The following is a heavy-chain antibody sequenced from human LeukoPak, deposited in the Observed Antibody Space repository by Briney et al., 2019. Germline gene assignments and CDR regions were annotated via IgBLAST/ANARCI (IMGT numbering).Heavy chain of an antibody. D-gene: IGHD3-22*01. Sequence: PSETLSLTCTVSGGSISSSSYYWGWIRRPPGKGLEWIGSIYYSGSTYYNPSLKSRVTISVDPSKNRFSLKLSSVTAADTAVYYCAITYRMEYYYDSSGYYFPRRYFDLWGRGTLVTVSS. CDR1: GGSISSSSYY. V-gene: IGHV4-39*01. J-gene: IGHJ2*01. CDR3: AITYRMEYYYDSSGYYFPRRYFDL. CDR2: IYYSGST.